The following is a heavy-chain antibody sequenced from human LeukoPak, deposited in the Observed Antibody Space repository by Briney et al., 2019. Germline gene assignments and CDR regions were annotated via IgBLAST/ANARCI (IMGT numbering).Heavy chain of an antibody. CDR1: SGSLSSSSYY. J-gene: IGHJ4*02. D-gene: IGHD3-10*01. CDR2: IYYSGST. V-gene: IGHV4-39*01. Sequence: SETLSLTCTVSSGSLSSSSYYWGWVRQPPGTGLEWIGSIYYSGSTYYNPSLKSRVTISVDTSKNQFSLRLSSVTAADTAVYYCARRDYGSGSYYPFDYWGQGTLVTVSS. CDR3: ARRDYGSGSYYPFDY.